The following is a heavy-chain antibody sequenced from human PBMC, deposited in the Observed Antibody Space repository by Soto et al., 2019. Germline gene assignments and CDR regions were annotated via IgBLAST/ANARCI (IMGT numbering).Heavy chain of an antibody. Sequence: GGSLRLSCAASGFTFSSYAISWVRQAPGKGLEWVSAISGSGGSTYYADSVKGRFTISRDNSKNTLYLQMNSLRAEDTAVYYCAKDPYYDSSGYPYYFDYWGQGTLVTVSS. CDR2: ISGSGGST. J-gene: IGHJ4*02. V-gene: IGHV3-23*01. D-gene: IGHD3-22*01. CDR1: GFTFSSYA. CDR3: AKDPYYDSSGYPYYFDY.